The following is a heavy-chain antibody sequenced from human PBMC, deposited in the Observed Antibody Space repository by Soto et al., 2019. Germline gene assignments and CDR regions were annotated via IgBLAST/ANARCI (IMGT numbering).Heavy chain of an antibody. CDR2: IGTAGDT. Sequence: GGSLRLSCAASGFTFSSYDMHWVRQATGKGLEWVSAIGTAGDTYYPGSVKGRFTISRENAKNSLYLQMNSLRAGDTAVYYCARVCSSTSCSADAFDIWGQGTMVTVSS. CDR1: GFTFSSYD. V-gene: IGHV3-13*01. CDR3: ARVCSSTSCSADAFDI. J-gene: IGHJ3*02. D-gene: IGHD2-2*01.